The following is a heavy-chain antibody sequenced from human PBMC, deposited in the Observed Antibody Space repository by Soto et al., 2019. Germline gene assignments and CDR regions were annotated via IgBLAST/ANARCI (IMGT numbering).Heavy chain of an antibody. CDR3: ARYTGSSPRDYYYGMDV. CDR2: IYPGDSDT. D-gene: IGHD6-6*01. V-gene: IGHV5-51*01. Sequence: SLKISCKGSGYSFTSYWIGWVRQMPGKGLEWMGIIYPGDSDTRYSPSFQGQVTISADKSISTAYLQWSSLKASDTAMYYCARYTGSSPRDYYYGMDVWGQGTTVTVSS. CDR1: GYSFTSYW. J-gene: IGHJ6*02.